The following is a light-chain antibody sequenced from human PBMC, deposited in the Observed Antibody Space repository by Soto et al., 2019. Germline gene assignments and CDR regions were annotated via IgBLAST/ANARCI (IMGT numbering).Light chain of an antibody. J-gene: IGKJ1*01. CDR1: QSVSTN. Sequence: EIGMTQSPATLYVAPGERATLSCRAIQSVSTNLAWYQQKPGQAPRLLIYGASTRATRIPARFRGSGYGTEFTLTISSLQSDDFSVYYCQQYTHWPPWTFGQRTKVHLK. CDR3: QQYTHWPPWT. V-gene: IGKV3-15*01. CDR2: GAS.